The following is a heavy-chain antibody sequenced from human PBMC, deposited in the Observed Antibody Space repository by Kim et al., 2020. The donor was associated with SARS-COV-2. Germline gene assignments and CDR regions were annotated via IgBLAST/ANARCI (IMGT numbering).Heavy chain of an antibody. Sequence: SETLSLTCAVSGGSISSGGYSWSWIRQPPGKGLEWIGYIYHSGSTYYNPSLKSRVTISVDRSKNQFSLKLSSVTAADTAVYYCARARVAAKPKTYYYYMDVWGKGTTVTVSS. CDR3: ARARVAAKPKTYYYYMDV. J-gene: IGHJ6*03. D-gene: IGHD6-13*01. CDR1: GGSISSGGYS. V-gene: IGHV4-30-2*01. CDR2: IYHSGST.